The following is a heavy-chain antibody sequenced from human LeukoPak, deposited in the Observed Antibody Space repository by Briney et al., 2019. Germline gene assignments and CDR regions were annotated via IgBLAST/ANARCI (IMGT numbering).Heavy chain of an antibody. Sequence: SQTLSLTCAISGDSVSSNSATWTWIRQSPSRGLEWLGRTYYKSKRYNDYAVSVKSRITINSDTSKNQFSLQLNSVTPEDTAVYYCARVSSPWSPRDAFDIWGQGTMVTVSS. CDR2: TYYKSKRYN. CDR1: GDSVSSNSAT. CDR3: ARVSSPWSPRDAFDI. J-gene: IGHJ3*02. V-gene: IGHV6-1*01. D-gene: IGHD1-26*01.